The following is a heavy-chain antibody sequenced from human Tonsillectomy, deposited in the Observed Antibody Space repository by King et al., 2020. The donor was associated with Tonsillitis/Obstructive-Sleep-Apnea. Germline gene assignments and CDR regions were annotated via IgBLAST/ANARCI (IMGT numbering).Heavy chain of an antibody. CDR2: IIPILDIA. V-gene: IGHV1-69*09. CDR1: GGTFSSYA. CDR3: ARFLSPGAVSD. J-gene: IGHJ4*02. Sequence: QLVQSGAEVKKPGSSVKISCKASGGTFSSYAINWVRQAPGQGLEWMGRIIPILDIANYAQKVQGRFTITADKSTSTACMELSSLRSEDTAVYYCARFLSPGAVSDWGQGTLVTVSS. D-gene: IGHD3-3*01.